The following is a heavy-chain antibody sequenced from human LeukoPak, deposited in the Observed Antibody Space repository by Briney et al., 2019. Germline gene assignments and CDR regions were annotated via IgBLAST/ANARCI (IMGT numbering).Heavy chain of an antibody. CDR3: ATFRGNYDSSGYYYSAVDY. J-gene: IGHJ4*02. V-gene: IGHV3-11*04. D-gene: IGHD3-22*01. CDR2: ISSTGTTI. CDR1: GFTFSNYW. Sequence: GGSLRLSCAASGFTFSNYWMSWIRQAPGKGLEWVSYISSTGTTIYYADSVKGRFTISRDNAKNSLYLQMSSLRAEDTAVYYCATFRGNYDSSGYYYSAVDYWGQGTLVTVSS.